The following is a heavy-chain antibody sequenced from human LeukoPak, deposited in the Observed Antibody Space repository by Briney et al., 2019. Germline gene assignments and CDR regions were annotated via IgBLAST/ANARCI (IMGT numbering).Heavy chain of an antibody. V-gene: IGHV1-8*02. CDR1: GYTFTGYY. Sequence: GASVKVSCKASGYTFTGYYMHWVRQATGQGLEWMGWMNPNSGNTGYAQKFQGRVTMTRNTSISTAYMELSSLRSEDTAVYYCARGDYYDSSGYYYLVYNWFDPWGQGTLVTVSS. CDR3: ARGDYYDSSGYYYLVYNWFDP. J-gene: IGHJ5*02. D-gene: IGHD3-22*01. CDR2: MNPNSGNT.